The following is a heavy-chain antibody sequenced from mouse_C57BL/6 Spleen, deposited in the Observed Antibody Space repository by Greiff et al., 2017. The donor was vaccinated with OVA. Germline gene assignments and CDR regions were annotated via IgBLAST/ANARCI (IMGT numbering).Heavy chain of an antibody. J-gene: IGHJ2*01. CDR2: IDPSDSYT. CDR3: ARRAAQDYYCDD. Sequence: QVQLQQPGAELVRPGTSVKLSCKASGYTFTSYWMHWVKQRPGQGLEWIGVIDPSDSYTNYNQKFKGKATLTVDTSSSTAYMQLSSLTSEDSAVYYCARRAAQDYYCDDWGQGTTLTVSS. V-gene: IGHV1-59*01. CDR1: GYTFTSYW. D-gene: IGHD3-2*02.